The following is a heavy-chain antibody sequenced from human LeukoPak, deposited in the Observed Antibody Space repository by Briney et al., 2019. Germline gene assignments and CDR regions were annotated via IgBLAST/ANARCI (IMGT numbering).Heavy chain of an antibody. J-gene: IGHJ4*02. Sequence: PGRSLRLSCVGSGFTFRDYAMHWVRQAPDRGLEWVASIWYDGSNKYYADSVTGRFTISRDNAKNSLYLQMNSLRAEDTAVYYCARGSYGDPFDYWGQGTLATVSS. D-gene: IGHD4-17*01. V-gene: IGHV3-33*01. CDR1: GFTFRDYA. CDR3: ARGSYGDPFDY. CDR2: IWYDGSNK.